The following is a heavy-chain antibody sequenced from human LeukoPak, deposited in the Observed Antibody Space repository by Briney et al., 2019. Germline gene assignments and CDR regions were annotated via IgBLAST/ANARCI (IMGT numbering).Heavy chain of an antibody. CDR1: GFTFSNYG. CDR2: IRYDATIK. Sequence: GGSLRLSCAASGFTFSNYGMHWVRQAPGKGLEWVAFIRYDATIKYYADSVKGRFTMSRDNSKNTLFLQMDSLRVEDTAVYYCARDSSSSAFFDYWGQGTLVTVSS. D-gene: IGHD6-6*01. CDR3: ARDSSSSAFFDY. J-gene: IGHJ4*02. V-gene: IGHV3-30*02.